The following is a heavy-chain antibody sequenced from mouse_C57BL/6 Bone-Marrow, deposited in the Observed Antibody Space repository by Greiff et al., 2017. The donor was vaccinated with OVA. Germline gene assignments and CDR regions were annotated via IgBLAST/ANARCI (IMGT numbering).Heavy chain of an antibody. D-gene: IGHD1-1*01. J-gene: IGHJ4*01. CDR3: ARSGYYGRYAMDY. CDR2: INPNNGGT. V-gene: IGHV1-18*01. Sequence: EVKLMESGPELVKPGASVKIPCKASGYTFTDYNMDWVKQSHGKSLEWIGDINPNNGGTIYNQKFKGKATLTVAKSSSTAYMELRSLTSEDTAVYYCARSGYYGRYAMDYWGQGTSVTVSS. CDR1: GYTFTDYN.